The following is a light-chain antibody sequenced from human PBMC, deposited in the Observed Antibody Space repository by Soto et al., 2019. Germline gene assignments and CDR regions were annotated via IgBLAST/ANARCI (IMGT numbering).Light chain of an antibody. J-gene: IGKJ1*01. CDR2: KAS. CDR3: QPYNSYSWT. Sequence: DIQMTQSPSTLSASVGDRVTITCRASQSISSWLAWYQQKPGKAPKLLIYKASSLESGVPSRFSGSGYGTEFTLTISSLQPDDFATYYCQPYNSYSWTFGQGTKVDIK. CDR1: QSISSW. V-gene: IGKV1-5*03.